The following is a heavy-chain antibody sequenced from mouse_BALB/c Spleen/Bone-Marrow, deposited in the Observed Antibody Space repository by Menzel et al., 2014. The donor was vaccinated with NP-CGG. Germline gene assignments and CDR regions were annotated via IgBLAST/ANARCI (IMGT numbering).Heavy chain of an antibody. V-gene: IGHV1S127*01. D-gene: IGHD2-4*01. CDR3: TMDDYDGGYYFDY. CDR2: IDPSDSYT. J-gene: IGHJ2*01. CDR1: GYTFXSYW. Sequence: QVQLQQSGAELVKPGASVKMSCKASGYTFXSYWMHWVKQRPGQGLEWIGTIDPSDSYTSYNQKFKGKATLTVDTSSSTAYMQLSSLTSEDSAVYYCTMDDYDGGYYFDYWGQGTTLTVSS.